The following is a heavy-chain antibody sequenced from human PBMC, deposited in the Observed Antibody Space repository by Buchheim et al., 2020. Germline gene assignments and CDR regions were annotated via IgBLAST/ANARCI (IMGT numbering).Heavy chain of an antibody. CDR3: ARVATYYDYVWGSYRPSLFDY. CDR2: IKQDGSEK. V-gene: IGHV3-7*01. CDR1: GFTFSSYW. D-gene: IGHD3-16*02. J-gene: IGHJ4*02. Sequence: EVQLLESGGGLVQPGGSLRLSCAASGFTFSSYWMSWVRQAPGKGLEWVANIKQDGSEKYYVDSVKGRFTISRDNAKNSLYLQMNSLRAEDTAVYYCARVATYYDYVWGSYRPSLFDYWGQGTL.